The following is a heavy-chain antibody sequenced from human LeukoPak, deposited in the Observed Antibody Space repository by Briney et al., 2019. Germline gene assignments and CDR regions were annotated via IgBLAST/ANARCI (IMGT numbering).Heavy chain of an antibody. CDR1: GGSISSSSYY. CDR2: IYYSGST. V-gene: IGHV4-39*07. D-gene: IGHD5-12*01. J-gene: IGHJ4*02. CDR3: ARDRDFSGYLPHDY. Sequence: SETLSLTCTVSGGSISSSSYYWGWIRQPPGKGLEWIGSIYYSGSTCYNPSLKSRVTISVDTSKNQFSLKLSSVTAADTAVYYCARDRDFSGYLPHDYWGQGTLVTVSS.